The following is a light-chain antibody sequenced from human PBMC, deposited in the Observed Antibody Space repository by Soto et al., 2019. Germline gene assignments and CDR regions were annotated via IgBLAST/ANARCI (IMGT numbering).Light chain of an antibody. V-gene: IGKV3-20*01. J-gene: IGKJ5*01. Sequence: VLTQSPGTLSLSVGQRATLSCRASQTVSGDYFAWYQQKSGQAPRLLIYGASSRATDIPGRFSGSGSGMDFALTISRLEPEDFAVYYCQKYGDSSITFGQGTRLEIK. CDR2: GAS. CDR1: QTVSGDY. CDR3: QKYGDSSIT.